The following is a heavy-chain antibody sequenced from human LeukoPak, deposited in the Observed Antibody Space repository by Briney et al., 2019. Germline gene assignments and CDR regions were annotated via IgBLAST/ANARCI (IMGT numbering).Heavy chain of an antibody. CDR2: ISSSGSTI. J-gene: IGHJ6*04. CDR1: GFTVSSNY. V-gene: IGHV3-48*03. CDR3: AELGITMIGGV. D-gene: IGHD3-10*02. Sequence: GGSLRPSCAASGFTVSSNYMNWVRQAPGKGLEWVSYISSSGSTIYYADSVKGRFTISRDNAKNSLYLQMNSLRAEDTAVYYCAELGITMIGGVWGKGTTVTISS.